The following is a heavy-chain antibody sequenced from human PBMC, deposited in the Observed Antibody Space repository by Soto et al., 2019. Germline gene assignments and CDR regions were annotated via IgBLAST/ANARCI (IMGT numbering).Heavy chain of an antibody. CDR2: ISGSGSNK. V-gene: IGHV3-23*01. J-gene: IGHJ4*02. Sequence: GGSLRLSCAASGFTFSSYAMSWVRQAPGKGLEWVSAISGSGSNKYYADSVKGRFTISRDNSKNTLYLQMNSLRAEDSAVCYGALDRGSGYWGQGTLVTVSS. CDR1: GFTFSSYA. CDR3: ALDRGSGY. D-gene: IGHD3-10*01.